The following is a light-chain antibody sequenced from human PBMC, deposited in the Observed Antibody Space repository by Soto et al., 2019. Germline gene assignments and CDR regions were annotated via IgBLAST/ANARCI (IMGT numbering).Light chain of an antibody. CDR2: GVT. J-gene: IGLJ1*01. Sequence: QSVLTQPASVSGSPGQSITISCTGTSSDVGGYNYVSWYQQHPGIAPKLLIYGVTNRPSGVSTRFSGSKSGNTASLTISGLQAEDEADYHCSSYTSASTLLYLFVTGTTVTVL. CDR1: SSDVGGYNY. V-gene: IGLV2-14*01. CDR3: SSYTSASTLLYL.